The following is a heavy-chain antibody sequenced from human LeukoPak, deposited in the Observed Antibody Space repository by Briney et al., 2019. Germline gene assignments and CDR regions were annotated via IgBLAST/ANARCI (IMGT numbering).Heavy chain of an antibody. CDR3: AKSLDGSGTFGF. CDR1: GFSFSSYG. J-gene: IGHJ4*02. Sequence: PGGSLRLSCAASGFSFSSYGMHWVRQAPGKGLEWVAFTRYDGSNNYYADSVKGRFTISRDNSKNTLYLHMNSLRGEDTAVYYCAKSLDGSGTFGFWGQGTLVSVSS. CDR2: TRYDGSNN. D-gene: IGHD3-10*01. V-gene: IGHV3-30*02.